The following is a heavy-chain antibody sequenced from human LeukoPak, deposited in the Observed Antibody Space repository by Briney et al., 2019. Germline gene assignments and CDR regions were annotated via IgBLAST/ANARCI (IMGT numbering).Heavy chain of an antibody. J-gene: IGHJ4*02. CDR1: GFTFSCYS. D-gene: IGHD2-2*01. Sequence: GGSLRLSCAASGFTFSCYSMNWVRQAPGKGLEWVSSISSSSSYIYYADSVKGRFTISRDNAKNSLYLQMNSLRAEDTAVYYCARSGSELLLHYWGQGTLVTVSS. V-gene: IGHV3-21*01. CDR3: ARSGSELLLHY. CDR2: ISSSSSYI.